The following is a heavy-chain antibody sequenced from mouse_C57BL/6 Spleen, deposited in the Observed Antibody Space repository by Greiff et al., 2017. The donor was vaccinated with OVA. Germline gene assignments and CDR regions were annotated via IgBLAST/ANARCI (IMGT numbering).Heavy chain of an antibody. Sequence: QVQMQQPGAELVRPGSSVTLSCKASGYTFTSYWLDWVKQRPGQGLEWIGNIYPSDSETHYNQKFKDKATLTVDKSYSTAYMQLSSLTSEDSAVYYCARWRSYYYAMDYWGQGTSVTVSS. V-gene: IGHV1-61*01. CDR1: GYTFTSYW. CDR2: IYPSDSET. CDR3: ARWRSYYYAMDY. J-gene: IGHJ4*01.